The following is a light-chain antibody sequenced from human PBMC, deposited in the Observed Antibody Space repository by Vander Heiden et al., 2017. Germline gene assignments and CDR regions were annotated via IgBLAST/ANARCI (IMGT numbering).Light chain of an antibody. Sequence: DIQMTQSPSSLSASVGDRVTITCRASQSISSYLNWYQQKPGKAPKLLIYAASSLPSGVPSRFSGSGSGTDFTLTISSLQPEDFAAYYCQQNDSNPPWTFGQGTKVEIK. CDR2: AAS. J-gene: IGKJ1*01. CDR1: QSISSY. CDR3: QQNDSNPPWT. V-gene: IGKV1-39*01.